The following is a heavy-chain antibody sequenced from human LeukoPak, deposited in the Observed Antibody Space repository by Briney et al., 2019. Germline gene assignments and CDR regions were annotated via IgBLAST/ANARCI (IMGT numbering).Heavy chain of an antibody. Sequence: PGGSLRLSCAASGFSFSDHFMDWVRQAPGKGLEWVGRIRNDVNSYSTEYAASVKGRFTISRDDSKNSLSLQMNSLKTEDTAVYYCTTVSAGLIENWGQGTLVTVSS. CDR1: GFSFSDHF. CDR3: TTVSAGLIEN. CDR2: IRNDVNSYST. V-gene: IGHV3-72*01. D-gene: IGHD3-16*01. J-gene: IGHJ4*02.